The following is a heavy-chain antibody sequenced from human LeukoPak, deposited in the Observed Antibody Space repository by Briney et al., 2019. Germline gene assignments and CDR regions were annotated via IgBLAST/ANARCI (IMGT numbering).Heavy chain of an antibody. V-gene: IGHV4-30-2*01. J-gene: IGHJ4*02. CDR2: IYHSGST. Sequence: PSRTLSLTCAVSGGSISSGGYSWSWIRQPPGKGLEWIGYIYHSGSTYYNPSLKSRVTISVDRSKNQFSLKLSSVTAADTAAYYCATADDSSGYPNYYFDYWGQGTLVTVSS. D-gene: IGHD3-22*01. CDR1: GGSISSGGYS. CDR3: ATADDSSGYPNYYFDY.